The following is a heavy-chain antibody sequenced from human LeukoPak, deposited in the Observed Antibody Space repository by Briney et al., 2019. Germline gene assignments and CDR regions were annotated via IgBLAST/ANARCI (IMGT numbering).Heavy chain of an antibody. D-gene: IGHD3-10*01. Sequence: ASVKVSCKASGYTFTGYYMHWVRQAPGQGLEWMGWINPNSGGTNYAQKFQGRVTMTRDTSISTAYMELSRLRSDDTAVYYCARDPGVLWFGEFGWFDPWGQGTLVTVSS. CDR3: ARDPGVLWFGEFGWFDP. J-gene: IGHJ5*02. V-gene: IGHV1-2*02. CDR1: GYTFTGYY. CDR2: INPNSGGT.